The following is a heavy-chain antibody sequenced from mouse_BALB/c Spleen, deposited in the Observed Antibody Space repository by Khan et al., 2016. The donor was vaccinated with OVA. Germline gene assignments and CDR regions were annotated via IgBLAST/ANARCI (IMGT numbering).Heavy chain of an antibody. CDR2: ISYSGST. Sequence: EVQLVESGPGLVKPSQSLSLTCTVTGYSITSDYAWYWIRQFPGNKLEWMGYISYSGSTSYNPSLKSRISITRDTSKNQFFLQLNSVTTEDTATYYCARSIMANWGQGTTLTVSS. J-gene: IGHJ2*01. CDR1: GYSITSDYA. V-gene: IGHV3-2*02. CDR3: ARSIMAN.